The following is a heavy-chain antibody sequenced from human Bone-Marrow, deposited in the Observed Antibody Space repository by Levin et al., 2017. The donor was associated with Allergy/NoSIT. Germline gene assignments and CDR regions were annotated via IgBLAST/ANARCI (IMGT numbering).Heavy chain of an antibody. V-gene: IGHV4-59*01. D-gene: IGHD6-19*01. CDR2: TDYSGNT. Sequence: SQTLSLTCTVSGGSISSYYWSWIRQPPGKGLEWIGYTDYSGNTNYSPSLKSPVTISVDTSKNQLTLKLTSVTAADTAVYYCARYMKVAGTNSYFDLWGRGTLVTVSS. CDR3: ARYMKVAGTNSYFDL. CDR1: GGSISSYY. J-gene: IGHJ2*01.